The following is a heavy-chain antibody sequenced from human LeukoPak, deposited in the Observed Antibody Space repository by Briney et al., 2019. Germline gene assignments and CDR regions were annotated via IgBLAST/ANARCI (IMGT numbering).Heavy chain of an antibody. CDR3: AREPRSPGGRGRPFDF. J-gene: IGHJ4*02. CDR1: GGSVSSYY. D-gene: IGHD2-15*01. Sequence: PSETLSLTCTVSGGSVSSYYWSWIRQPAGKGLEWIGRVFSSGSTNYNPSLKSRVTMSVDTSKNQFSLKLNSVAAADTAVYYCAREPRSPGGRGRPFDFWGQGTLVTVSS. V-gene: IGHV4-4*07. CDR2: VFSSGST.